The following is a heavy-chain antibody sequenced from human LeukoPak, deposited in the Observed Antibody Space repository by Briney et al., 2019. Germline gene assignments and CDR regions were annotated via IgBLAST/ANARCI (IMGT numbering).Heavy chain of an antibody. CDR2: IDHTGIT. Sequence: SETLSLTCTVSDDSITIYYWSWIRQPPGKGLEWIGYIDHTGITNYNPSLNSRVTISRDTSKNHFSLELSSATAADTAVYYCARLRILGDSSGYYYYYYYYMDVWGKGTTVTISS. CDR3: ARLRILGDSSGYYYYYYYYMDV. CDR1: DDSITIYY. J-gene: IGHJ6*03. D-gene: IGHD3-22*01. V-gene: IGHV4-59*01.